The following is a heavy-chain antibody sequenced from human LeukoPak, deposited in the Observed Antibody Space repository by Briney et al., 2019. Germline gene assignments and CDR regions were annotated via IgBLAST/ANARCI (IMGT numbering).Heavy chain of an antibody. V-gene: IGHV3-23*01. CDR2: ISSSGSGGNT. CDR1: GVILSSYA. CDR3: ARKGAFDI. D-gene: IGHD3-16*01. J-gene: IGHJ3*02. Sequence: GGSLRLSCAASGVILSSYAMSWARQAPGKGLEWVSGISSSGSGGNTYYADSVKGRFTISRDNSKNTLYLQMNSLRAEDTAVYSCARKGAFDIWGQGTMVTVSS.